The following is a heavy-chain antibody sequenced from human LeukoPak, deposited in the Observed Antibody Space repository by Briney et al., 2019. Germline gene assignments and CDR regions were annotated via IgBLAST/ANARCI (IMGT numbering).Heavy chain of an antibody. CDR3: ATLVGATTSEQGY. Sequence: SVKVSCKASGGTSSSYAISWVRQAPGQGLEWMGGIIPIFGTANYAQKFQGRVTITADESTSTAYMELSSLRSEDTAVYYCATLVGATTSEQGYWGQGTLVTVSS. V-gene: IGHV1-69*13. J-gene: IGHJ4*02. CDR1: GGTSSSYA. CDR2: IIPIFGTA. D-gene: IGHD1-26*01.